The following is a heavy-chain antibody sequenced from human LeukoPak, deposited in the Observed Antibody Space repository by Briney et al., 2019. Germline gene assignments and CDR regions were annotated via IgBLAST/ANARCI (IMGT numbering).Heavy chain of an antibody. V-gene: IGHV1-69*04. CDR2: IIPILGIA. J-gene: IGHJ4*02. CDR3: ARDTVAAAGTDY. Sequence: SVKVSCKASGGTFISYAISWVRQAPGQGLEWMGRIIPILGIANYAQKFQGRVTITADKSTSTAYMELSSLRSEDTAVYYCARDTVAAAGTDYWGRGTLVTVSS. D-gene: IGHD6-13*01. CDR1: GGTFISYA.